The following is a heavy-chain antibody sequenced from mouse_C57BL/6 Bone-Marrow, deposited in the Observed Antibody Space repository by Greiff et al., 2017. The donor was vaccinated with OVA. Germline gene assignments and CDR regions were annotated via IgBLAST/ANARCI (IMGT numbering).Heavy chain of an antibody. D-gene: IGHD1-1*01. CDR1: GYTFTSYW. V-gene: IGHV1-50*01. J-gene: IGHJ1*03. CDR2: IDPSDSYT. CDR3: ARGYYGSRGYWYFDV. Sequence: QVQLQQPGAELVKPGASVKLSCKASGYTFTSYWMQWVNQRPGQGLEWIGEIDPSDSYTNYNQKFKGKATLTVDTSSSTAYMQLSSLTSEDSAVYYCARGYYGSRGYWYFDVWGTGTTVTVSS.